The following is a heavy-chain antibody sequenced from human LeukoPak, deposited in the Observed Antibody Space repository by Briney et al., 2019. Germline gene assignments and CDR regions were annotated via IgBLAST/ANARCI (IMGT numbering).Heavy chain of an antibody. V-gene: IGHV3-48*04. CDR2: ISSTSTTI. D-gene: IGHD6-19*01. CDR1: GFTFSSSS. Sequence: GGSLRLSCAASGFTFSSSSMNWVRQAPGKGLEWVSYISSTSTTIYYADSVKGRFTISRDNAKNSLYLQMNSLRAEDTALYYCAKDIRGIAVAGTFGYWGQGTLVTVSS. J-gene: IGHJ4*02. CDR3: AKDIRGIAVAGTFGY.